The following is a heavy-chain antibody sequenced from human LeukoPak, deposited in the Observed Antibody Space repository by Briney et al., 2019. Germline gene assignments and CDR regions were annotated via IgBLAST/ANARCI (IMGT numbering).Heavy chain of an antibody. V-gene: IGHV3-30*02. J-gene: IGHJ4*02. Sequence: GGSLRLSCAGSGFSFSSYGMHWVRQAPGKGLEWMAFIRSDGSNKYYADSVKGRFTISRDNSKNTLYLQMNSLRAEDTAVYFCAKDLSGGYHSYYFDFWGQGTPVTVSS. CDR2: IRSDGSNK. D-gene: IGHD5-18*01. CDR1: GFSFSSYG. CDR3: AKDLSGGYHSYYFDF.